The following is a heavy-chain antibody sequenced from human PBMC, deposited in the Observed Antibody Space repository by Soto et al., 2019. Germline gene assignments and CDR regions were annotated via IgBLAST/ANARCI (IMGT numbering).Heavy chain of an antibody. Sequence: PGGSLRLSCAASGFTFSTYSMNWVRQAPGKGLEWVSYISTTGSTIYYADSVKGRFTISRDNAKNSLYLQMTSLRAEDTAVYYCARYKGDCSGGRCYYYFIDAWGKGTTVTISS. V-gene: IGHV3-48*01. D-gene: IGHD2-15*01. J-gene: IGHJ6*03. CDR1: GFTFSTYS. CDR2: ISTTGSTI. CDR3: ARYKGDCSGGRCYYYFIDA.